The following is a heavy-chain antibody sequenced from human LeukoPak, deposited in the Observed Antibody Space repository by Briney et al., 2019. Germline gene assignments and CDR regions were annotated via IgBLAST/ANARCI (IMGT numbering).Heavy chain of an antibody. D-gene: IGHD6-13*01. CDR1: GFTFSSYA. CDR2: ISYDGSNK. V-gene: IGHV3-30-3*01. Sequence: GGSLRLSCAASGFTFSSYAMHWVRQAPGKGLEWVAVISYDGSNKYYADSVKGRFTISRDNSKNTLYLQMNSLRAEDTAVYYCARVKDSSSWYYFDYWGQGTLVTVSS. CDR3: ARVKDSSSWYYFDY. J-gene: IGHJ4*02.